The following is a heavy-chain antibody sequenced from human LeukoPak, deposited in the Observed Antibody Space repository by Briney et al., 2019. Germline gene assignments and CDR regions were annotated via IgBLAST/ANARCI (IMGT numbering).Heavy chain of an antibody. CDR2: IYYSGST. D-gene: IGHD4-17*01. CDR3: ARDAFHGDSDAFDI. CDR1: GGSISSYY. J-gene: IGHJ3*02. Sequence: PSETLSLTCTVSGGSISSYYWSWIRQPPGKGLEWIGYIYYSGSTNYNPSLKSRVTISVDTSKNQFSLKLSSVTAADTAVYYCARDAFHGDSDAFDIWGQGTMVTVSS. V-gene: IGHV4-59*01.